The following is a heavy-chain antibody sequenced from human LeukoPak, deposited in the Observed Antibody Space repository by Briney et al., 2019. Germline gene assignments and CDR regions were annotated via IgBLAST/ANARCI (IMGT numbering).Heavy chain of an antibody. Sequence: PSETLSLTCSVSGGSISSGDYYWSWVRQPPGGGLEWIGYIYYSGSTNYNPSLKSRVTISVDTSKNQFSLKLSSVTAADTAVYYCATPVGAQGAFDIWGQGTMVTVSS. V-gene: IGHV4-61*08. CDR3: ATPVGAQGAFDI. J-gene: IGHJ3*02. D-gene: IGHD1-26*01. CDR1: GGSISSGDYY. CDR2: IYYSGST.